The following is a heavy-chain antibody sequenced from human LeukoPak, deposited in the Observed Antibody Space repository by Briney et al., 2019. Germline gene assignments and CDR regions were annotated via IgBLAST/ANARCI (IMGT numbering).Heavy chain of an antibody. CDR2: IKQEGSEK. Sequence: GGSLRLSCAASGFSFGSYWMSWVRQAPGKGLEWVANIKQEGSEKFYVDSVKGRFTISRDNAKNSLYLQMNSLRAEDTAVYFCARGRFFYGWGIDVWGQGTTVIVSS. CDR3: ARGRFFYGWGIDV. V-gene: IGHV3-7*01. D-gene: IGHD2/OR15-2a*01. J-gene: IGHJ6*02. CDR1: GFSFGSYW.